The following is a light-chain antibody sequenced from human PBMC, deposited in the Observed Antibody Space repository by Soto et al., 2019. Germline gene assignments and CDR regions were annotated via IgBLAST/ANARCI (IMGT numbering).Light chain of an antibody. CDR1: QGLVYSDGNTY. V-gene: IGKV2-30*01. CDR2: KVS. J-gene: IGKJ5*01. CDR3: MQGTHRPTT. Sequence: DVVLTQSPLSLSVTLGQPASISCKSSQGLVYSDGNTYLNWFHQRPGQSPRRLIYKVSKRDSGVPDRFSGSGSGADFALKITRVEAEDVGIYYCMQGTHRPTTFGQGTRLEIK.